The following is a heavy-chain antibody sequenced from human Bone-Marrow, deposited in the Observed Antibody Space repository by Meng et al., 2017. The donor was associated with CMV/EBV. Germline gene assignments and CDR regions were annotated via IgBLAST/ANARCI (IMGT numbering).Heavy chain of an antibody. CDR1: GFTVSRNY. Sequence: GESLKISCAASGFTVSRNYMGWVRQAPGKGLEWVSVIYGSGTTNYPDFVKGRFTISRDNSRNTVYLQMNSLRSEDTAVYYCARGGLEGSSWYFGYYYYGMDVWGQGTTVTVSS. CDR3: ARGGLEGSSWYFGYYYYGMDV. V-gene: IGHV3-53*05. CDR2: IYGSGTT. D-gene: IGHD6-13*01. J-gene: IGHJ6*02.